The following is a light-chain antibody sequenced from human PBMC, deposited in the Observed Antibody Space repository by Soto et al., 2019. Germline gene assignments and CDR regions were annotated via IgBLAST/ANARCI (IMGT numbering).Light chain of an antibody. V-gene: IGKV1-5*03. J-gene: IGKJ1*01. CDR3: QQYYTHSSP. Sequence: DIQMTQSPATLSASVGDRVSITCRASQSISSWLAWYQQKPGKAPNLLIYKAPTLESGVPSRFSDSGSGTEFTLTSSSLQTDDFATYYYQQYYTHSSPFGQGTTVEIK. CDR1: QSISSW. CDR2: KAP.